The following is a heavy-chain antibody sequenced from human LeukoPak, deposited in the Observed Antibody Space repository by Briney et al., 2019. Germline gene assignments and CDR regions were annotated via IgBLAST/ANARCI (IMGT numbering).Heavy chain of an antibody. V-gene: IGHV3-43*01. J-gene: IGHJ3*02. CDR3: SRDATTVTTRGTFDI. CDR1: GFIFDDYT. D-gene: IGHD4-17*01. Sequence: GGSLRLSCAASGFIFDDYTMYWLRHPPGKGLEWVSLISWDGGNTYYSDSVKGRFTVSRDNNKNSLYLQMNSLRTEDTAFYFCSRDATTVTTRGTFDIWGQGTMVTVSS. CDR2: ISWDGGNT.